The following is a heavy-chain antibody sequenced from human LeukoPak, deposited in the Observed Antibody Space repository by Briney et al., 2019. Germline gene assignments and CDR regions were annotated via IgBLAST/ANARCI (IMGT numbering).Heavy chain of an antibody. D-gene: IGHD2-2*01. CDR2: INPSGGST. Sequence: ASVKVSCKASGYTFTSYYMRWVRQAPGQGLEWMGIINPSGGSTSYVQKFQGRVTMTRDTSTSTVYMELSSLRSEDTAVYYCARDTRPLDIVVVPAARKDEDLWGQGTLVTVSS. J-gene: IGHJ4*02. V-gene: IGHV1-46*01. CDR3: ARDTRPLDIVVVPAARKDEDL. CDR1: GYTFTSYY.